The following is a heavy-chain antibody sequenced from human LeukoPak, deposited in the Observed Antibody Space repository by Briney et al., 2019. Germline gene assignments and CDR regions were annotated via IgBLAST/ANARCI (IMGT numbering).Heavy chain of an antibody. CDR1: GDSISSSIYY. D-gene: IGHD1-20*01. CDR2: ISYSGNT. CDR3: ARLRYNWNRELFDY. Sequence: SETLSLTCTVSGDSISSSIYYWAWIRQPPGKGLEWIATISYSGNTYYNPSLKGRVTISVDTSKNQFSLKLSSVTAADTAVYNCARLRYNWNRELFDYWGQGTLVTVSS. V-gene: IGHV4-39*01. J-gene: IGHJ4*02.